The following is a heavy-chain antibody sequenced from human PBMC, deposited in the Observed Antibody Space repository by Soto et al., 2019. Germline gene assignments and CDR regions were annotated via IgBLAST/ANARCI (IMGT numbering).Heavy chain of an antibody. CDR1: XXTFSSYA. D-gene: IGHD3-3*01. V-gene: IGHV3-23*01. J-gene: IGHJ4*02. CDR3: AKDIAIFGVVTVTYDY. Sequence: EVQLLESGGGSAQPGGSLRLSCAASXXTFSSYAMNWVRQAPGKGLEWVSGISGGGGSTYYADSVKGRFTISRDNSKNTLYLQMNSLRAEDTAVYYCAKDIAIFGVVTVTYDYWGQGTLVTVSS. CDR2: ISGGGGST.